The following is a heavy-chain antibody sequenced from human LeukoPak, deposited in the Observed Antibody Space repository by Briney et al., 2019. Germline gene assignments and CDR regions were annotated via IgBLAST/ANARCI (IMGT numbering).Heavy chain of an antibody. V-gene: IGHV3-23*01. CDR3: AKENAYYFATLKYYFDF. J-gene: IGHJ4*02. CDR1: GFTFSSNA. CDR2: ISGRGDST. D-gene: IGHD3-16*01. Sequence: GGSLRLSCAASGFTFSSNAMSWVRQPPGKGLEWVSSISGRGDSTYYADSVKGRFTISRDNSKNTLSLQMNSLRAEDTAVYFCAKENAYYFATLKYYFDFWGQGTLVTVSS.